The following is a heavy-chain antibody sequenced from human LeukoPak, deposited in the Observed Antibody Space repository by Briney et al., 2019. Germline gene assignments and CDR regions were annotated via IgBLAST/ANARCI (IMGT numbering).Heavy chain of an antibody. Sequence: GASVKVSCKASVYTFTGYHMHWVRQAPGQGLEWMGRINPNSGDTNYAQKFQGRVTMTRDTSISTAYMELSRLRSDDTAVYYCAGDYCSSTSCLFDYWGQGTLVTVSS. CDR3: AGDYCSSTSCLFDY. D-gene: IGHD2-2*01. J-gene: IGHJ4*02. CDR2: INPNSGDT. V-gene: IGHV1-2*06. CDR1: VYTFTGYH.